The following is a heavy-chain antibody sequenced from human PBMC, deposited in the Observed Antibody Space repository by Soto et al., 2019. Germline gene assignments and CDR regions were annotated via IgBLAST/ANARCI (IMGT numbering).Heavy chain of an antibody. Sequence: GGSLRLSCAASGFTFSSFAMSWVRQAPGKGLEWVSDISGTGGSTHYADSVKGRFTISRDNFRNTLYVQMNSLRADDTAVYYCAKAPIDLTALLEPHHFASWGQGTLVTVSS. CDR2: ISGTGGST. V-gene: IGHV3-23*01. D-gene: IGHD3-3*02. CDR1: GFTFSSFA. J-gene: IGHJ4*02. CDR3: AKAPIDLTALLEPHHFAS.